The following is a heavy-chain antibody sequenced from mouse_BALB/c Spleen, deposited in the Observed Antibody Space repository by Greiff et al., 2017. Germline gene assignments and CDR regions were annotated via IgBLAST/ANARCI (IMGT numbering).Heavy chain of an antibody. CDR2: ISSGSSTI. D-gene: IGHD2-1*01. Sequence: EVMLVESGGGLVQPGGSLKLSCAASGFSFTSFGMHWVRQATEKGLEWVAYISSGSSTIYYADTVKGRFTISRDNPKNTLFLQMTSLRSEDTAMYYSARSEYGKYVGYAMDYWGQGTSVTVSS. V-gene: IGHV5-17*02. CDR1: GFSFTSFG. CDR3: ARSEYGKYVGYAMDY. J-gene: IGHJ4*01.